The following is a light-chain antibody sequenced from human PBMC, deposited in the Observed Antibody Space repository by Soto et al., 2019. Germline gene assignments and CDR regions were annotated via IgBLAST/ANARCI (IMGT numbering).Light chain of an antibody. V-gene: IGKV1-5*01. Sequence: DIRVTQSPSTLSASVEDRVTITCRASQSISSWLAWYQQKPGKAPKLLIYDASSLESGVPSRFSGSGSGTEFTLTISSLQPDDFATYYCQQYNSYSQTFGQGTKVEIK. J-gene: IGKJ1*01. CDR2: DAS. CDR1: QSISSW. CDR3: QQYNSYSQT.